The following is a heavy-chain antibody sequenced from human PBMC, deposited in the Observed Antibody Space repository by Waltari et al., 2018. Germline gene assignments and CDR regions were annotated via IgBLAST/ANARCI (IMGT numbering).Heavy chain of an antibody. CDR3: VRGKMYSRPYFDY. Sequence: QMQLQQWGAGLLTPSETLSRTCAVSGESFIGYFWNWIRQPPGRGLEWIGEIHHSGSINYNPSLESRITISQDMSKNQFSLKLTSVTAADTAVYYCVRGKMYSRPYFDYWGQGTLVTVSS. V-gene: IGHV4-34*01. CDR1: GESFIGYF. D-gene: IGHD6-13*01. J-gene: IGHJ4*02. CDR2: IHHSGSI.